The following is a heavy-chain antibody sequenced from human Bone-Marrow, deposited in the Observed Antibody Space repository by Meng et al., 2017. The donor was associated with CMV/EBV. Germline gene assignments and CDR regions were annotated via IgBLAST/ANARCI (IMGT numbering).Heavy chain of an antibody. D-gene: IGHD6-13*01. CDR3: ARVLGSSWYGDWCWFDP. CDR1: GGSISSSSYY. CDR2: IYYSGST. J-gene: IGHJ5*02. Sequence: GSLRLSCTVSGGSISSSSYYWGWIRQPPGKRLEWIGSIYYSGSTYYNPSLKSRVTISVDTSKNQFSLKLSSVTAADTAVYYCARVLGSSWYGDWCWFDPWGQGTLVTVSS. V-gene: IGHV4-39*07.